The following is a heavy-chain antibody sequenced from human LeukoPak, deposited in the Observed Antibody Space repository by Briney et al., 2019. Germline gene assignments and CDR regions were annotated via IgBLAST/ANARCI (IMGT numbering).Heavy chain of an antibody. CDR3: ARVPSYSSSWYSRTNWFDP. CDR1: GDSVSSNSAA. V-gene: IGHV6-1*01. Sequence: SQTLSLTCALSGDSVSSNSAAWNWIRQSPSRGLEWLGRTYYRSKWYNDYAVSVKSRITINPDTSKNQFSLQLNSVTPEDTAVYYCARVPSYSSSWYSRTNWFDPWGQGTLVTVSS. CDR2: TYYRSKWYN. J-gene: IGHJ5*02. D-gene: IGHD6-13*01.